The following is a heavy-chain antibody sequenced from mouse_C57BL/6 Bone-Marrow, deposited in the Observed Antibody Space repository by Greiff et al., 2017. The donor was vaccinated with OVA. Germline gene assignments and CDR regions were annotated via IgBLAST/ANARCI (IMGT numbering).Heavy chain of an antibody. CDR2: IDPENGDT. Sequence: EVKLVESGAELVRPGASVKLSCTASGFNIKDDYMHWVKQRPEQGLEWIGWIDPENGDTEYASKYQGKATITADTSSNTAYLQLSSLTSEDTAVYYCTTVVAKDYFDYWGQGTTLTVSS. CDR3: TTVVAKDYFDY. CDR1: GFNIKDDY. D-gene: IGHD1-1*01. J-gene: IGHJ2*01. V-gene: IGHV14-4*01.